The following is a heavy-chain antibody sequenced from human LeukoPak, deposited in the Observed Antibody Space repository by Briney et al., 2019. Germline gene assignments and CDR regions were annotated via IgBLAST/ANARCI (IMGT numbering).Heavy chain of an antibody. D-gene: IGHD3-16*02. J-gene: IGHJ4*02. V-gene: IGHV4-59*01. Sequence: PSETLSLTCTVSGDSISSDYWNWIRQPPGKGLEWIGYIYYSGSTNYNPSLKSRVTILVDTSKNQFSPNLRSVTAADTAVYYCARGTFGGVISNWGQGTLVTVSS. CDR2: IYYSGST. CDR1: GDSISSDY. CDR3: ARGTFGGVISN.